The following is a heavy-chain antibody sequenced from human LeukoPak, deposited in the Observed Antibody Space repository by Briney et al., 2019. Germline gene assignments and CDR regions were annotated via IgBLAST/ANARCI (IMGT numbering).Heavy chain of an antibody. Sequence: PSETLSLTCTVSGGSISSYYWSWIRQPAGKGLEWIGRIYTSGSTNYNPSLKSRVTMSVDTSKNQFSLKVSSVTAADTAVYYCARETGSGSYSYYYYYMDVWGKGTTVTVSS. D-gene: IGHD1-26*01. CDR2: IYTSGST. J-gene: IGHJ6*03. CDR1: GGSISSYY. CDR3: ARETGSGSYSYYYYYMDV. V-gene: IGHV4-4*07.